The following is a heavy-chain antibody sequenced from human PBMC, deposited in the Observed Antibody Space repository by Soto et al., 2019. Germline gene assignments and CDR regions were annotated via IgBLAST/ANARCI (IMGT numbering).Heavy chain of an antibody. V-gene: IGHV4-31*03. J-gene: IGHJ3*02. D-gene: IGHD2-15*01. CDR2: IYYSGST. CDR1: GGSISSGGYY. Sequence: SQTLSLTCPVSGGSISSGGYYWSWIRQHPGKGLEWIGYIYYSGSTYYNPSLKSRVTISVDTSKNQFSLKLSSVTAADTAVYYCARDTIFFTLLGYCSGGSCYGSAAFDIWGQGTMVTVSS. CDR3: ARDTIFFTLLGYCSGGSCYGSAAFDI.